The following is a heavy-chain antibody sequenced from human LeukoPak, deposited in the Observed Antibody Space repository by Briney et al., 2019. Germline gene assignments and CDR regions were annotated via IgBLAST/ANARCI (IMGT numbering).Heavy chain of an antibody. D-gene: IGHD1-26*01. CDR3: AKGSRSGSYYMAYYFYTMDV. CDR1: GFTFSSYG. V-gene: IGHV3-30*18. J-gene: IGHJ6*02. Sequence: GGSLRLSCAASGFTFSSYGMHWVRQAPGKGLEWVAVISYDGSNKYYADSVKGRFTISRDNSKNTLYVQMNSLRAEDTAVYYCAKGSRSGSYYMAYYFYTMDVWGQGTLVTVSS. CDR2: ISYDGSNK.